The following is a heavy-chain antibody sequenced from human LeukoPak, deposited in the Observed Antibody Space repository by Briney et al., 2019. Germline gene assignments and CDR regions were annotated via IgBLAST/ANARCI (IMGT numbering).Heavy chain of an antibody. CDR1: GFTFSSYD. V-gene: IGHV3-13*01. J-gene: IGHJ2*01. CDR2: IGTAGDT. CDR3: ARSPGLGKDWYFDL. D-gene: IGHD7-27*01. Sequence: GGSLRLSCAASGFTFSSYDMHWVRQATGKGLEWVSAIGTAGDTYYPGSVKGRFTISRENAKNSLYLQMNSLRAGDTAVYYCARSPGLGKDWYFDLWGRGTLVTVSS.